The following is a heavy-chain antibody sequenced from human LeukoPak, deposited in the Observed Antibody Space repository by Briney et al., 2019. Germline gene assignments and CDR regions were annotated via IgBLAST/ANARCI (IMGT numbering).Heavy chain of an antibody. V-gene: IGHV4-34*01. J-gene: IGHJ6*02. CDR3: ARGIAARPAYYYYYGMDV. D-gene: IGHD6-6*01. CDR2: INHSGST. CDR1: GGSFSGYY. Sequence: SETLSLTCAVYGGSFSGYYWSWIRQPPGKGLEWIGEINHSGSTNYNPSLKSRVTISVDTSKNQFSLKLSSVTAADTAVYYCARGIAARPAYYYYYGMDVWGQGTTITVSS.